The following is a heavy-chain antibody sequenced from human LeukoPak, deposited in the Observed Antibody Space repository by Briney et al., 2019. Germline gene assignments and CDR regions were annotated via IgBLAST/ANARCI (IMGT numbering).Heavy chain of an antibody. V-gene: IGHV4-39*01. J-gene: IGHJ5*02. CDR2: FYYSGGT. CDR1: GGSFSSSTYY. Sequence: PSETLSLTCTVSGGSFSSSTYYWRWIRQPPGKGLEWIGSFYYSGGTYYNPSLKSRVTISVDTSKNQFSLKLSSVTAADTVVYYYVRLNYGSGSLVRGWFNPGAQGPLVTVSS. D-gene: IGHD3-10*01. CDR3: VRLNYGSGSLVRGWFNP.